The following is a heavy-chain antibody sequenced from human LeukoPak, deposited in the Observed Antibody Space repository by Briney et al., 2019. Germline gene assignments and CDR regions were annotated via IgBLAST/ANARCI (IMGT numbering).Heavy chain of an antibody. CDR1: GGSISSYY. CDR3: ARARYYYGSGSAHVFDI. D-gene: IGHD3-10*01. J-gene: IGHJ3*02. CDR2: IYTSGST. V-gene: IGHV4-4*07. Sequence: PSETLSLTCTVSGGSISSYYWSWIRQPAGKGLEWIGRIYTSGSTNYNPSLKSRVTMSVDTSKNQFSLKLSSVTAADTAVYYCARARYYYGSGSAHVFDIWGQGTMVTVSS.